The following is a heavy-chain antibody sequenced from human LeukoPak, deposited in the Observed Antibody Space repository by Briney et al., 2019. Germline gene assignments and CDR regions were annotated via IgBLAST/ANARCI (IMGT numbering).Heavy chain of an antibody. CDR2: IYPGDSDT. V-gene: IGHV5-51*01. Sequence: GESLKISCKASGYTFTSYYIGWLRQMPGKGLEWMAIIYPGDSDTTYSPSFQGQVTISADKSTSTAYLQWSSLKASDTAMYYCARRDMVRGLDYWGQGTLVTVSS. J-gene: IGHJ4*02. CDR1: GYTFTSYY. D-gene: IGHD3-10*01. CDR3: ARRDMVRGLDY.